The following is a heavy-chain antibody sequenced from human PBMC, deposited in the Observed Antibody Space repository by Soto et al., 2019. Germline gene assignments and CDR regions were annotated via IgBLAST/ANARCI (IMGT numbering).Heavy chain of an antibody. J-gene: IGHJ6*02. CDR1: GGSFSGYC. V-gene: IGHV4-34*01. CDR3: ARDKTYGSGSRLYYYYGMDV. Sequence: SETLSLTCAVYGGSFSGYCWSWIRQPPGKGLEWIGEINHSGSTNYNPSLKSRVTISVDTSKNQFSLKLSSVTAADTAAYYCARDKTYGSGSRLYYYYGMDVWGQGTTVTVSS. CDR2: INHSGST. D-gene: IGHD3-10*01.